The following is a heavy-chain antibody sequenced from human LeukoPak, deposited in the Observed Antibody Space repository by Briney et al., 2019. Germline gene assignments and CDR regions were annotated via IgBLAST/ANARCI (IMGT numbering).Heavy chain of an antibody. CDR3: ASYDSSGYFNY. J-gene: IGHJ4*02. V-gene: IGHV3-74*01. Sequence: QPGGSLRLSCAASGFTFSSYWMHWVRQAPGKGLVWVSRINSDGSSTSYADSVKGRFTISRDNAKNTLYLQMNSLRAEDTAVYYRASYDSSGYFNYWGQGTLVTVSS. D-gene: IGHD3-22*01. CDR2: INSDGSST. CDR1: GFTFSSYW.